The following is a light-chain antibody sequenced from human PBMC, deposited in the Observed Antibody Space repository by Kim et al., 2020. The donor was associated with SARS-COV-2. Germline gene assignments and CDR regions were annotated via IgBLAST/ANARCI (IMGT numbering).Light chain of an antibody. CDR2: DVS. J-gene: IGLJ3*02. CDR3: SSYTSSSTSWV. V-gene: IGLV2-14*01. Sequence: QSALTQPASVSGSPGQSITISCTGTSSDVGGYNYVSWYQQHPGKAPKLMIYDVSKRPSGVSNRFSGSKSGNTASLTISGLQAEDEAYYYCSSYTSSSTSWVFGGGTQLTVL. CDR1: SSDVGGYNY.